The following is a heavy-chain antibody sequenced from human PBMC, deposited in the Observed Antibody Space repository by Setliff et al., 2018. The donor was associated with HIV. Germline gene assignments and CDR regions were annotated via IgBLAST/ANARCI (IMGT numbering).Heavy chain of an antibody. V-gene: IGHV4-61*02. CDR2: IYTSGP. CDR3: ARASSDIPGVDSNYFDD. CDR1: DDSISSGSNY. D-gene: IGHD2-2*01. J-gene: IGHJ4*02. Sequence: SETLSLTCTVSDDSISSGSNYWSWIRQPAGKGLEWIGRIYTSGPRYNPSLENRVTISVDTSKSQFFLMLSSVTAADTAVYYCARASSDIPGVDSNYFDDWGQGTLVTVSS.